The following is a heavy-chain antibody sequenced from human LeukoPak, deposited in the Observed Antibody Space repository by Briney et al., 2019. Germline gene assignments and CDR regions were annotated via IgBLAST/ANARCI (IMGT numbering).Heavy chain of an antibody. CDR1: GYTFTGYY. CDR2: INPNSGGT. V-gene: IGHV1-2*02. J-gene: IGHJ4*02. Sequence: SVKVSCKASGYTFTGYYMHWVRQAPGQGLEWMGWINPNSGGTNYAQKFQGGVTMTRDTSISTAYMELSRLRSDDTAVYYCARDGYGDYLEYFDSWGQGTLVTVSS. CDR3: ARDGYGDYLEYFDS. D-gene: IGHD4-17*01.